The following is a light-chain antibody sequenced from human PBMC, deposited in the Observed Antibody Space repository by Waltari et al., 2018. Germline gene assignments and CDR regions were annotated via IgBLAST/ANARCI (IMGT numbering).Light chain of an antibody. V-gene: IGKV4-1*01. CDR2: WAS. Sequence: DIVMTQSPDSLAVSLGERATLNCNSSHSLLYSSNNKNYLAWYQQKLGQPPKLLFYWASTRESGVPDRFSGSGSGTDFTLTISSLQAEDVAVYYCQQYYGTPPYTFGQGTKLEIK. J-gene: IGKJ2*01. CDR1: HSLLYSSNNKNY. CDR3: QQYYGTPPYT.